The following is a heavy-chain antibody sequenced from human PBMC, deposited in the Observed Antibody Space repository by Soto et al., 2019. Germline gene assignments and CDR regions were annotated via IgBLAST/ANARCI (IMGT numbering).Heavy chain of an antibody. D-gene: IGHD3-10*01. V-gene: IGHV4-34*01. J-gene: IGHJ5*02. Sequence: SETLSLTCAVYGGSFSGYYWSWIRQPPGKGLEWIGEINHSGSTNYNPSLKSRVTISVDTSKNQFSLKLSSVTAADTAVYYCARGADYGSGSYYPDPWGQGTLVTVSS. CDR3: ARGADYGSGSYYPDP. CDR1: GGSFSGYY. CDR2: INHSGST.